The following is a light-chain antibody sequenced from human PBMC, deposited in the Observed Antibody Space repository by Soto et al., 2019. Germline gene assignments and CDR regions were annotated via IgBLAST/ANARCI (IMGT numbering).Light chain of an antibody. CDR1: QSILFSSNNKNY. CDR2: WAS. J-gene: IGKJ4*01. CDR3: QQYYSIPVT. Sequence: DIVMTQSPDSLAVSLGERATINCKSSQSILFSSNNKNYLTWYQQKPGQPPKPLIYWASTRESGVPDRFSGSGSGTDFTLTISSLQAEDVAVYYCQQYYSIPVTFGGGTTVEIK. V-gene: IGKV4-1*01.